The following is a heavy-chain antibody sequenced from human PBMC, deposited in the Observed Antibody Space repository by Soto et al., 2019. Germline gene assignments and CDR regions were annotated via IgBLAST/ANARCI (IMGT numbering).Heavy chain of an antibody. Sequence: QITLKESGPTLVQPTQPLTLTCTFSGFSLSTTGVGVGWIRQPPGKALEWLALIYWHDDNRYSQSLKSTLTITKDTSKNQVVLTVTNMDPVDTATYYCAHRQGSIVVNGDNWVDPWGQGTLVTVSS. V-gene: IGHV2-5*01. CDR1: GFSLSTTGVG. CDR2: IYWHDDN. D-gene: IGHD1-26*01. J-gene: IGHJ5*02. CDR3: AHRQGSIVVNGDNWVDP.